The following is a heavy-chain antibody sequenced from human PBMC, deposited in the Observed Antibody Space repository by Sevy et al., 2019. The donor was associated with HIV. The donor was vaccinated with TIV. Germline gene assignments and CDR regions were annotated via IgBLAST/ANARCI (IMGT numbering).Heavy chain of an antibody. CDR2: VSIYNHNT. V-gene: IGHV1-18*01. J-gene: IGHJ4*02. CDR1: GYTFTNYT. CDR3: ARGGPLMTTPFDY. D-gene: IGHD4-17*01. Sequence: ASVKVSCKTSGYTFTNYTISWVRQAPGRGLEWMGWVSIYNHNTNYAQKFQGRGSMTTDTSTSTAYMELRSLRYDDTAVYYCARGGPLMTTPFDYWGQGTLVTVSS.